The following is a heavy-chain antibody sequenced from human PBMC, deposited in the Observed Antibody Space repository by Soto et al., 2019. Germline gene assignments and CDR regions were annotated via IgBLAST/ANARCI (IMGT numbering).Heavy chain of an antibody. J-gene: IGHJ4*02. CDR3: ASQRDHGLDY. V-gene: IGHV3-21*01. CDR2: ISSSSSYI. Sequence: GGSLRLSCAASGFTFSSYSMNWVRQAPGKGLEWVSSISSSSSYIYYADSLKGRFTISRDNAKNSLYLQMNSLRAEDTAVYYCASQRDHGLDYWGQGTLVTVSS. CDR1: GFTFSSYS.